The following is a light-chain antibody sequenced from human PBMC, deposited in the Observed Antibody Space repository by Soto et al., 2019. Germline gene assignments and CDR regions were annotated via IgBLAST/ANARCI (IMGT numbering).Light chain of an antibody. J-gene: IGKJ5*01. CDR3: QQRSNWPQIT. CDR1: QSVSSN. CDR2: GAS. Sequence: IVMTQSPSTLSVSPVEIATLSFIASQSVSSNLACYQQKPCQAPRLLIYGASTRATGIPARFSGSGSGTEFTLTIGSLEPEDFAVYYCQQRSNWPQITFGQGTRLEIK. V-gene: IGKV3-15*01.